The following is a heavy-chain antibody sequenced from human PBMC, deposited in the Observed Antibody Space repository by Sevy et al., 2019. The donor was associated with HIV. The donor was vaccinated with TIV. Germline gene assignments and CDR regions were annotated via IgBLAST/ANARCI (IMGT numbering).Heavy chain of an antibody. D-gene: IGHD6-25*01. V-gene: IGHV5-51*01. Sequence: GESLKISCKGSGYSFTSYWIGWVRQMPGKGLEWMGIIYPGDSDTRYSPSFQGQVTISADKSISTAYLQWSSLKASDTATYYCASTLTVAGIATGAFDIWGQGTMVTVSS. CDR3: ASTLTVAGIATGAFDI. CDR1: GYSFTSYW. CDR2: IYPGDSDT. J-gene: IGHJ3*02.